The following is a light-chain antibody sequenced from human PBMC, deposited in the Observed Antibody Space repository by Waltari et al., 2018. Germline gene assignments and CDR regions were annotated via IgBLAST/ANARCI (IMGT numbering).Light chain of an antibody. Sequence: QSALTQPASVSGSPGQSITISCTGTSSAVGASNYVSWYQQHPGKAPKLMIYDVTNRPSGVSDRFSGSKSGNTASLTISGLQAEDEADYYCSSFATSITWVFGGGTKLTVL. J-gene: IGLJ3*02. CDR1: SSAVGASNY. CDR3: SSFATSITWV. CDR2: DVT. V-gene: IGLV2-14*03.